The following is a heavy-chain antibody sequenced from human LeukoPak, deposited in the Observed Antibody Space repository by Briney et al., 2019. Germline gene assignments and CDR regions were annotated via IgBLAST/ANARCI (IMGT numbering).Heavy chain of an antibody. V-gene: IGHV1-46*01. CDR2: INPSGGST. J-gene: IGHJ4*02. Sequence: ASVKVSCKASGYTFTSYYMHWVRQAPGRGLEWMGIINPSGGSTSYAQKFQGRVTMTRDTSTSTVYMELSSLRSEDTAVYYCASFVVPAASGGYWGQGTLVTVSS. CDR1: GYTFTSYY. CDR3: ASFVVPAASGGY. D-gene: IGHD2-2*01.